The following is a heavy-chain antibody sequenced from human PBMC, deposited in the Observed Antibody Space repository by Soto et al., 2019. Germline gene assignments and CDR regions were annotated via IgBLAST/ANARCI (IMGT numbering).Heavy chain of an antibody. Sequence: ASVKVSCKTSGYSFTKYGLHLVGQAPGQRLEWMRWINPGNGDTKYSQKFKGRVTITRDTSATTAYMELSSLRSEDSAVFYCARTDCSSTSCYNYYYYGMDVWGQGTTVTVSS. J-gene: IGHJ6*02. D-gene: IGHD2-2*01. CDR2: INPGNGDT. CDR3: ARTDCSSTSCYNYYYYGMDV. V-gene: IGHV1-3*01. CDR1: GYSFTKYG.